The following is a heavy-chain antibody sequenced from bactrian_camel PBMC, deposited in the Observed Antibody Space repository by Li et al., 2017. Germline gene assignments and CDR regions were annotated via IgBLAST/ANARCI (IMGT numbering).Heavy chain of an antibody. CDR2: INTGGNT. V-gene: IGHV3S1*01. CDR3: ATDRGGGSWSPQGRTAADFGY. CDR1: GFTFTSYG. J-gene: IGHJ6*01. Sequence: VQLVESGGGSVASGGSLRLSCAASGFTFTSYGMSWVRQAPGKGLEWVSAINTGGNTFYADSVKGRFTISMDDDKNTLYLQMDSLNAEDTAMYYCATDRGGGSWSPQGRTAADFGYWGQGTQVTVS. D-gene: IGHD6*01.